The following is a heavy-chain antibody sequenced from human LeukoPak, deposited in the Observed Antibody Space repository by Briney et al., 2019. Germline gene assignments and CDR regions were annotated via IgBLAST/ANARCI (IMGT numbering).Heavy chain of an antibody. Sequence: SETLSLTCSVSGGSISASSYYWGWIRQPPGKGLEWIGTINYSGSTYYNPSLKSRVTISADTSKNQFSLKLSSVTAADTAVYFCARHAFQGLLNFDYWGQGTLVTVSS. CDR2: INYSGST. J-gene: IGHJ4*02. D-gene: IGHD3-3*02. CDR3: ARHAFQGLLNFDY. CDR1: GGSISASSYY. V-gene: IGHV4-39*07.